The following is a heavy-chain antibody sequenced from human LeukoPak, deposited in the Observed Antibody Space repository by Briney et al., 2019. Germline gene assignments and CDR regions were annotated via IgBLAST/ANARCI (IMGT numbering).Heavy chain of an antibody. J-gene: IGHJ4*02. CDR2: IYISGST. Sequence: SETLSLTCTVSGYSISSGYYWGWIRQPPGKGLEWIGHIYISGSTNYNPSLKSRVTMSLDTSKNQFSLKLSSVTAADTAVYYCARENSGSYSEFDDWGQGTLVTVSS. V-gene: IGHV4-38-2*02. CDR3: ARENSGSYSEFDD. CDR1: GYSISSGYY. D-gene: IGHD1-26*01.